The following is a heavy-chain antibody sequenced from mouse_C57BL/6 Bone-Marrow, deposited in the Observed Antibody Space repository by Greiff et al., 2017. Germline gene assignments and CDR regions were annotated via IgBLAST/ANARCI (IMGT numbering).Heavy chain of an antibody. CDR2: IYPGDGDT. D-gene: IGHD1-1*01. Sequence: VQLQQSGPELVKPGASVKISCKASGYAFSSSWMNWVKQRPGKGLEWIGRIYPGDGDTNYNGKFKGKATLTADQSSSTAYMQLSSLTSEDSAVYFCARWGYGSSPYYAMDYWGQGTSVTVSS. CDR1: GYAFSSSW. V-gene: IGHV1-82*01. CDR3: ARWGYGSSPYYAMDY. J-gene: IGHJ4*01.